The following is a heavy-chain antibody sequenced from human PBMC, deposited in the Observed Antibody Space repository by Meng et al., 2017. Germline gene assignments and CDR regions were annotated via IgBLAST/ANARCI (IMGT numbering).Heavy chain of an antibody. J-gene: IGHJ4*02. CDR2: ISAYNGNT. V-gene: IGHV1-18*01. CDR3: ARVGYCSSTSCHQIDY. CDR1: GYTFTSYG. D-gene: IGHD2-2*01. Sequence: QVQLVTSGAGLKKPGASGKVSCKASGYTFTSYGISWVRQALGQGLEWMGWISAYNGNTNYAQKLQGRVTMTTDTSTSTAYMELRSLRSDDTAVYYCARVGYCSSTSCHQIDYWGQGTLVTVSS.